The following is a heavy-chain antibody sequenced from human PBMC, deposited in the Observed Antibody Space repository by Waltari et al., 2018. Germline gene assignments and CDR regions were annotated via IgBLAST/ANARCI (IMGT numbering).Heavy chain of an antibody. CDR1: GYTFTSHD. CDR2: MNPNSGNT. V-gene: IGHV1-8*03. Sequence: QVQLVQSGAEVKKPGASVKVSCKASGYTFTSHDIHWVRQAPGQGLEWMGWMNPNSGNTGYAQKFQGRVTITRNTSISTAYMELSSLRSEDTAVYYCASYYGSGSYPYYYGMDVWGQGTTVTVSS. D-gene: IGHD3-10*01. CDR3: ASYYGSGSYPYYYGMDV. J-gene: IGHJ6*02.